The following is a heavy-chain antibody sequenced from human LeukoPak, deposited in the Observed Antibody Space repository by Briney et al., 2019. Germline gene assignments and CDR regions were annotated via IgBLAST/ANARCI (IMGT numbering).Heavy chain of an antibody. CDR2: ISSRGNNT. V-gene: IGHV3-23*01. J-gene: IGHJ4*02. Sequence: GGSLRLSCAASGFTFNIYAMNWVRQAPGKGREGVSTISSRGNNTYYTDSVKGRFTISRDNSKNTLFLQMNSLRVDDTAVYYCAKDVRTKRPPPEGFDYWGQGTLVTVSS. CDR3: AKDVRTKRPPPEGFDY. D-gene: IGHD1-14*01. CDR1: GFTFNIYA.